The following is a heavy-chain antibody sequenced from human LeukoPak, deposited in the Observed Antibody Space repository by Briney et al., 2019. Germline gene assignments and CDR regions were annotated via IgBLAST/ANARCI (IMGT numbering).Heavy chain of an antibody. CDR2: IYYSGST. D-gene: IGHD3-3*01. CDR1: GGSISSSSYY. Sequence: PSETLSLTCTVSGGSISSSSYYWCWIRQPPGKGLEWIGSIYYSGSTYYNPSLKSRVTISVDTPKNQFSLKLSSVAAADTAVYYCASRPVLRFLEWLLPFDYWGQGTLVTVSS. CDR3: ASRPVLRFLEWLLPFDY. V-gene: IGHV4-39*01. J-gene: IGHJ4*02.